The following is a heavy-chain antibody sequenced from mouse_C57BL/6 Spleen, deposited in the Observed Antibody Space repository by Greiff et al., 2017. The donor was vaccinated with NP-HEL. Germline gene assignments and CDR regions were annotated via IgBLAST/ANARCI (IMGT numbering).Heavy chain of an antibody. CDR1: GYTFTSYW. V-gene: IGHV1-69*01. CDR2: IDPSDSYT. D-gene: IGHD2-5*01. J-gene: IGHJ3*01. Sequence: QVQLQQPGAELVMPGASVKLSCKASGYTFTSYWMHWVKQRPGQGLEWIGEIDPSDSYTNYNQKFKGKSTLTVDKSSSTAYMQLSSLTSEDSAVYYCARSESNYDGFAYWGQGTLVTVSA. CDR3: ARSESNYDGFAY.